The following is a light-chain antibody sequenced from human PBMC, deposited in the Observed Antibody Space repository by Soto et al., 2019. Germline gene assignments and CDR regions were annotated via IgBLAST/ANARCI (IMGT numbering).Light chain of an antibody. J-gene: IGLJ1*01. CDR3: CSYTTRSTLV. CDR1: RSDVGAYNH. V-gene: IGLV2-14*01. CDR2: EVS. Sequence: QSVLAQPASVSGSPGQSITISCTGTRSDVGAYNHVSWYQQHPGKAPQLIIYEVSNRPSGLSNRFSASKSGNTASLTISGLQAEDGAHYYCCSYTTRSTLVFGTGTKVTVL.